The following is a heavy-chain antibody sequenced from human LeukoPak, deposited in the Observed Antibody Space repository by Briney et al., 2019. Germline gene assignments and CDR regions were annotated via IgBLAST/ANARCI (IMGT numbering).Heavy chain of an antibody. CDR2: IIPIFGTA. CDR1: GGTFSSYA. V-gene: IGHV1-69*05. CDR3: ARDAAADAIDY. Sequence: SVKVSCKASGGTFSSYAISWVRQAPGQGLEWMGGIIPIFGTANYAQKFQGRVTITTDESTSTAYMELRSLRSDDTAVYYCARDAAADAIDYWGQGTLVTVSS. D-gene: IGHD6-13*01. J-gene: IGHJ4*02.